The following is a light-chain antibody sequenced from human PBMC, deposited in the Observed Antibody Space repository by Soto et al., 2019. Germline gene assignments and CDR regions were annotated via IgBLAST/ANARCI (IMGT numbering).Light chain of an antibody. CDR1: SSDVGGYNY. CDR2: EVS. V-gene: IGLV2-14*01. Sequence: QSALTQPASVSGSPGQSITISCTGTSSDVGGYNYVSWYQQHPGKAPKLMIYEVSNRPSGVSNRFSGSKSGNTASLTISGLHADDEADYYCSSYTSSSTLVVFGGGTQLTVL. J-gene: IGLJ2*01. CDR3: SSYTSSSTLVV.